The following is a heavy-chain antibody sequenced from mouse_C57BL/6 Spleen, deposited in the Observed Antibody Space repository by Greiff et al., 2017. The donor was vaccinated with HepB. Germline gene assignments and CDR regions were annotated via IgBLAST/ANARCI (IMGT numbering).Heavy chain of an antibody. V-gene: IGHV1-82*01. Sequence: QVQLQQSGPELVKPGASVKISCKASGYAFSSSWMNWVKQRPGKGLEWIGRIYPGDGDTNYNGKFKGKATLTADKSSSTAYMQLSSLTSEDSAVYFCARWSQYPGWGQGTLVTVSA. CDR3: ARWSQYPG. J-gene: IGHJ3*01. D-gene: IGHD5-1-1*01. CDR2: IYPGDGDT. CDR1: GYAFSSSW.